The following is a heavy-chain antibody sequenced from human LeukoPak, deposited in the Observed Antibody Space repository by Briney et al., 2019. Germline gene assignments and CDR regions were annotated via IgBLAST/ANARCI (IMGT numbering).Heavy chain of an antibody. J-gene: IGHJ3*02. CDR1: GGTFSSYT. D-gene: IGHD5-24*01. V-gene: IGHV1-69*04. Sequence: SVKVSCKASGGTFSSYTISWVRQAPGQGLEWMGRIIPILGIANYAQKFQGRVTITADKSTSTAYMKLSSLRSEDTAVYYCARDTRWLQFGAFDIWGQGTMVTVSS. CDR3: ARDTRWLQFGAFDI. CDR2: IIPILGIA.